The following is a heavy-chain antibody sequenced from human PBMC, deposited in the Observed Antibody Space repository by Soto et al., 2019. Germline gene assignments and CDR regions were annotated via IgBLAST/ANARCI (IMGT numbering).Heavy chain of an antibody. Sequence: QITLKESGPTLVKPTQTLTLTCIFSGFSLSTNGVGVGWIRQPPGKSLEWLALIYWDDDKRYNPSLKSRLTLTKDTSKNQVVLTMTNMDPVDTATYYCAHRRARTAGRDDAYDVCGQGTLVVVSS. CDR1: GFSLSTNGVG. CDR2: IYWDDDK. CDR3: AHRRARTAGRDDAYDV. D-gene: IGHD6-6*01. J-gene: IGHJ3*01. V-gene: IGHV2-5*02.